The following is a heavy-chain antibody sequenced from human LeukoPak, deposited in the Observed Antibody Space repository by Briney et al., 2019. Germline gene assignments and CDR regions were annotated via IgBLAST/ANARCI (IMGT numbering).Heavy chain of an antibody. J-gene: IGHJ4*02. CDR3: AKGQISRSDRFDY. V-gene: IGHV3-23*01. CDR1: GFNFSSYG. Sequence: PGGTLRLSCAASGFNFSSYGMTWVRQAPGKGLEWVSIISGSGRDTYYADSVKGRFTISRDKSKNTLYLQMNSLRAEDTAVYYCAKGQISRSDRFDYWGQETLVTVSS. CDR2: ISGSGRDT. D-gene: IGHD3-3*02.